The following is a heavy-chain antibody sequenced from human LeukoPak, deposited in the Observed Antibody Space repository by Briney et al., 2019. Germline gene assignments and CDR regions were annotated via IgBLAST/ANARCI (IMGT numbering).Heavy chain of an antibody. J-gene: IGHJ4*02. D-gene: IGHD5-24*01. CDR2: ISKDGSDK. V-gene: IGHV3-30-3*02. CDR3: AKSNYGMYFDY. CDR1: GFTFSDYA. Sequence: GGSLRLSCAASGFTFSDYAMHWVRQAPGKGLEWVAVISKDGSDKYYPGSVRGRFTISRDISKNTLYLQMNSLRAEDTAVYYCAKSNYGMYFDYWGQGTLVSVSS.